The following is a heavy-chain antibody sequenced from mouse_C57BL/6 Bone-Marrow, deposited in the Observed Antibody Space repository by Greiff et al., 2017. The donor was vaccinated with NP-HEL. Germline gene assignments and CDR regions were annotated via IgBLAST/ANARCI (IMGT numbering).Heavy chain of an antibody. V-gene: IGHV7-3*01. J-gene: IGHJ4*01. Sequence: EVKLVESGGGLVQPGGSLSLSCAASGFTFTDYYMSWVRQPPGKALEWLGFIRNKANGYTTEYSASVKGRFTISRDYSQSILYLQMHALLAEDSATYSWASAIYYDDADDPVYAMDYGGQGTAVTVSS. CDR2: IRNKANGYTT. CDR3: ASAIYYDDADDPVYAMDY. CDR1: GFTFTDYY. D-gene: IGHD2-4*01.